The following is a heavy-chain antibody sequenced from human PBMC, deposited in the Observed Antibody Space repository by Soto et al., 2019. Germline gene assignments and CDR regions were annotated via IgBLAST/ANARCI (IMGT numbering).Heavy chain of an antibody. CDR2: IRTNGSEK. V-gene: IGHV3-7*05. CDR1: GFTFSDNW. CDR3: ATSMGRGGNDY. J-gene: IGHJ4*02. Sequence: EVQLVESGGGLVQPGGSLRLSCAASGFTFSDNWMSWVRQAPGKGLECVANIRTNGSEKYYVDPVKGRLTISRDNAKNSVYLQMNSLKGENTAVYYCATSMGRGGNDYWGQGTLFAVSS. D-gene: IGHD3-10*01.